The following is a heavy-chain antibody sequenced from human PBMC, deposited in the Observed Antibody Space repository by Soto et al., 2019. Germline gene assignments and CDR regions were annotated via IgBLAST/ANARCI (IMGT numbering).Heavy chain of an antibody. CDR3: ARLERHSNHAAYYFDY. Sequence: PSETLSLTCTVSGGSISSSNYYWGWIRQPPGKGLDWIGSVYYIGNTYYNPSLKSRVTISVDTSKNQFSLNLSSMTAADTAVYYSARLERHSNHAAYYFDYLGQGTLVTVCS. V-gene: IGHV4-39*01. D-gene: IGHD4-4*01. CDR2: VYYIGNT. CDR1: GGSISSSNYY. J-gene: IGHJ4*02.